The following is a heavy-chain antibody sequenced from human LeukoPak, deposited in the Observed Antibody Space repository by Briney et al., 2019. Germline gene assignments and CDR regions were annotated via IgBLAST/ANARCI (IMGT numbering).Heavy chain of an antibody. CDR2: IYYSGST. D-gene: IGHD2-15*01. CDR3: ASQPEVVITATDY. J-gene: IGHJ4*02. V-gene: IGHV4-39*07. CDR1: GGSISSGGYS. Sequence: SETLSLTCAVSGGSISSGGYSWSWIRQPPGKGLEWIGSIYYSGSTYYNPSLKSRVTISLDTSKNQFSLKLSSVTAADTAVYYCASQPEVVITATDYWGQGTLVTVSS.